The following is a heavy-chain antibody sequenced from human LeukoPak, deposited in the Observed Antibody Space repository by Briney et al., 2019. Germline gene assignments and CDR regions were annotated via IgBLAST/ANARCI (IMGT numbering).Heavy chain of an antibody. D-gene: IGHD1-26*01. Sequence: ASVTVSFKASGGSFSSHAFSWVRQAPGQGFEWMGRIIPMLDVANYAQKFQGRVTFTADKSTSTAYMELSSLRSEDTAIYYCARIPSGTYLMFDYWGQGTLVTVSS. CDR2: IIPMLDVA. V-gene: IGHV1-69*04. CDR3: ARIPSGTYLMFDY. J-gene: IGHJ4*02. CDR1: GGSFSSHA.